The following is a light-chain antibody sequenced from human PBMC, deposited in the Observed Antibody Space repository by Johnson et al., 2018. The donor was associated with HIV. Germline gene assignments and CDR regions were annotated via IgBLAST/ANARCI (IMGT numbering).Light chain of an antibody. CDR1: SSNIGNNY. J-gene: IGLJ1*01. Sequence: QSVLTQPPSVSAAPGQKVTISCSGSSSNIGNNYVSWYQQLPGKAPRLLIYDNNKRPSGIPDRFSGSKSGTSATLRITGLQTGDEADYYCGTWDSSLSVYVFGTGTKVTVL. CDR3: GTWDSSLSVYV. V-gene: IGLV1-51*01. CDR2: DNN.